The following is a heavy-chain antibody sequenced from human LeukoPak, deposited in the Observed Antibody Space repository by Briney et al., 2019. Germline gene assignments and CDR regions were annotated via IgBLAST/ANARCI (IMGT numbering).Heavy chain of an antibody. Sequence: PGRSLRLSCAASGFTFSSYGMHWVRQAPGKGLEWVAVISYDGSNKYYADSVKGRFTISRDNSKNTLYLQMNSLRAEDTAVYYCARESGYYDSSGYIDYWGQGTLVTVSS. CDR3: ARESGYYDSSGYIDY. V-gene: IGHV3-30*03. CDR2: ISYDGSNK. D-gene: IGHD3-22*01. CDR1: GFTFSSYG. J-gene: IGHJ4*02.